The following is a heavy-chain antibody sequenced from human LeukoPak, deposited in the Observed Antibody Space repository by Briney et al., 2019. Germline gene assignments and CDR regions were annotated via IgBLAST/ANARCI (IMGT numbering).Heavy chain of an antibody. Sequence: GGSLRLSCAASGFTCSSYSMNCLRKAPGKGLEWVSYISSSSSTIYYADSVKGRFTISRDNAKNSLYLQMNSLRDEDTAVYYCARDRQWLGHHYFDYWGQGTLVTVSS. J-gene: IGHJ4*02. V-gene: IGHV3-48*02. CDR2: ISSSSSTI. D-gene: IGHD6-19*01. CDR1: GFTCSSYS. CDR3: ARDRQWLGHHYFDY.